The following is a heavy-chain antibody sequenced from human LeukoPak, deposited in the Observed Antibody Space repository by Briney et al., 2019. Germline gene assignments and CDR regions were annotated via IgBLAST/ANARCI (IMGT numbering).Heavy chain of an antibody. CDR1: GGSISSGDYY. V-gene: IGHV4-30-4*01. CDR3: ARARREMVRGVIIPDASDI. Sequence: SQTLSLTCTVSGGSISSGDYYWSWIRQPPGKGLEWIGYIYYSGSTYYNPSLKSRVTISVDTSKNQFSLKLSSVTAADTAVYYCARARREMVRGVIIPDASDIWGQGTMVTVSS. J-gene: IGHJ3*02. CDR2: IYYSGST. D-gene: IGHD3-10*01.